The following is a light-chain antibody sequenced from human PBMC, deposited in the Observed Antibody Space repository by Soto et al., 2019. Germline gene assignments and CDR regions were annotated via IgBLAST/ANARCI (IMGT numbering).Light chain of an antibody. Sequence: ESVLTQSPATLSLSPGERATLSCRASPSVRNSLALYQHKPGQAPRLLIYDASNRATGVPTRFSGSGSGTDFTLTISSLEPEDFAVYYCQQRNMWPQVTFGGGTRVEIK. CDR2: DAS. V-gene: IGKV3-11*01. J-gene: IGKJ4*01. CDR3: QQRNMWPQVT. CDR1: PSVRNS.